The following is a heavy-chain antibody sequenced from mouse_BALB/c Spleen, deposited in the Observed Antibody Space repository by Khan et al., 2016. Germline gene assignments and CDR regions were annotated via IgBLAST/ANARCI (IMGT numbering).Heavy chain of an antibody. Sequence: EVELVESGGGLVKPGGSLKLSCAASGFTFSSYAMSWVHQTPEKRLEWVATISSGGTYTYYPDSVKGRFTISRDNAKNTLYLQMSSLRSEDTAMYYCTRDGTVPGFAYWGQGTLVTVSA. CDR3: TRDGTVPGFAY. J-gene: IGHJ3*01. CDR1: GFTFSSYA. CDR2: ISSGGTYT. V-gene: IGHV5-6-4*01. D-gene: IGHD1-1*01.